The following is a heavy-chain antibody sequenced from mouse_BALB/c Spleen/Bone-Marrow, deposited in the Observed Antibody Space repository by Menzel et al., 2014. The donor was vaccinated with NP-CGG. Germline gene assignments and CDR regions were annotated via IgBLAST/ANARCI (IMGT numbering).Heavy chain of an antibody. D-gene: IGHD1-1*01. J-gene: IGHJ2*01. CDR3: ARSPPYGGYFDY. CDR1: GYSFTGYT. V-gene: IGHV1-26*01. CDR2: INPYNGGT. Sequence: EVKVVESGPELVKPGASMKISRKASGYSFTGYTMNWVKRSHGKNLEWIGLINPYNGGTSYNQKFKGKATLTVDKSSSTAYMELLSLTSEDSAVYYCARSPPYGGYFDYWGQGTTLTVSS.